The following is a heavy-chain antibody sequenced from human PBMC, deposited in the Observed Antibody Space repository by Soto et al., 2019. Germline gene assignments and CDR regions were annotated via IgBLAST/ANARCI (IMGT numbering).Heavy chain of an antibody. CDR1: GGTFSSYA. D-gene: IGHD4-4*01. V-gene: IGHV1-69*13. Sequence: SVKVSCKASGGTFSSYAIIWVRQAPGQGLEWMGGIIPIFGTANYAQKFQGRVTITADESTSTAYMELSSLRSEDTAVYYCARAKTMTTVVFDYWGQGTLVTVSS. CDR3: ARAKTMTTVVFDY. J-gene: IGHJ4*02. CDR2: IIPIFGTA.